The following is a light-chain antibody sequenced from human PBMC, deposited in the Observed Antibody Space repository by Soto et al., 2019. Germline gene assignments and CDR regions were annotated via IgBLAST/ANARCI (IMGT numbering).Light chain of an antibody. V-gene: IGLV2-14*01. J-gene: IGLJ3*02. CDR1: SSDVGGYNY. CDR3: NSYTSSDTWV. CDR2: EVS. Sequence: QSALTQPASVSGSPGQSITISCTGTSSDVGGYNYVSWYQQHPGKAPKLMIYEVSNRPSGVSNRFSGSKSGNTASLTISGLQAEDEAHYYCNSYTSSDTWVFGGGTKLTVL.